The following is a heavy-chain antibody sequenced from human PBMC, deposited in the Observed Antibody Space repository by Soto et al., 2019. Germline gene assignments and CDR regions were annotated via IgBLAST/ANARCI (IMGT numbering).Heavy chain of an antibody. Sequence: QALLVESGGGVVQPGKSLRLSCKASGFTFSTFALHWFGQAQARGLRWVAFLCSHGNDKNYADSVKGRFPISSANSNNTLSLQMNSLRAEDTAVYYCVRGSYCSNGVRHNFGFFGPWGQGTLVTVSS. D-gene: IGHD2-8*01. J-gene: IGHJ5*02. V-gene: IGHV3-33*01. CDR3: VRGSYCSNGVRHNFGFFGP. CDR1: GFTFSTFA. CDR2: LCSHGNDK.